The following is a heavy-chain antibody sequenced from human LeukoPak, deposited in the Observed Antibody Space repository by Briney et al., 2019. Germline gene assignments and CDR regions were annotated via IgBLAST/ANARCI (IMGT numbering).Heavy chain of an antibody. D-gene: IGHD3-10*01. CDR2: IIPIFGTT. V-gene: IGHV1-69*06. CDR3: ARPRFPYYRLSGADYQYMDV. J-gene: IGHJ6*03. Sequence: ASVKVSCKASGGTFSNYAINWVRQAPGQGLEWMGGIIPIFGTTNHAQRFQGRVRITADKSTSTAYMELSSLRSEDTAVYYCARPRFPYYRLSGADYQYMDVWGKGTTVTVSS. CDR1: GGTFSNYA.